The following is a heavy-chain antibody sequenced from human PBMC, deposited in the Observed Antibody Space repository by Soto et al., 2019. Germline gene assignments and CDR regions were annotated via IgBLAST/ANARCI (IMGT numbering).Heavy chain of an antibody. Sequence: QLQLRESGSGLLKPSQTLSLTCAVSGDSITRGNYSWSWTRQAPGKGLESIGYVYHIGASNYNPSLKSRVTMSVDVSKSQFSLNLTSVTAADTAVYFCARGGGTATPFDYWGQGILVPVSS. CDR1: GDSITRGNYS. J-gene: IGHJ4*02. D-gene: IGHD3-16*01. CDR2: VYHIGAS. V-gene: IGHV4-30-2*01. CDR3: ARGGGTATPFDY.